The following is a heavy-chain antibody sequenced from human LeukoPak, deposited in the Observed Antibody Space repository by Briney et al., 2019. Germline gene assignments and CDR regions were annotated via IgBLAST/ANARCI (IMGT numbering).Heavy chain of an antibody. V-gene: IGHV3-21*01. CDR3: ARGLWWSPGYFDY. CDR1: GFTFSSYS. J-gene: IGHJ4*02. Sequence: GGSLRLSCAASGFTFSSYSMNWVRQAPGKGLEWVSSISSSSSYIYYADSVKGRFTISRDNAKNSLYLQMNSLRAEDTAVYYCARGLWWSPGYFDYWGQGTLVTVSS. CDR2: ISSSSSYI. D-gene: IGHD4/OR15-4a*01.